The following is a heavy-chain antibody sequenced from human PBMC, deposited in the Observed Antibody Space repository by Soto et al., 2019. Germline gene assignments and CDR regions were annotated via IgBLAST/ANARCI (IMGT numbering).Heavy chain of an antibody. CDR1: GYTLTELS. CDR2: FDPEDGET. V-gene: IGHV1-24*01. CDR3: ARGGYYDFWSGYYGLRRDNWFDP. J-gene: IGHJ5*02. Sequence: ASVKVSCKVSGYTLTELSMHWVRQAPGKGLEWMGGFDPEDGETIYAQKFQGRVTMTEDTSTDTAYMELSSLRSDDTAVYYCARGGYYDFWSGYYGLRRDNWFDPWGQGTLVTVSS. D-gene: IGHD3-3*01.